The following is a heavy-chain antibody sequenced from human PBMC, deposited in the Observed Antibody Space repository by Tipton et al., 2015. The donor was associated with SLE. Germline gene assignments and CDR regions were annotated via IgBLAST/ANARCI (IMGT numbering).Heavy chain of an antibody. D-gene: IGHD3-16*01. CDR3: ARGAHGNTVSLLQY. CDR2: TYYRSKWYS. CDR1: GDSVSANSAA. V-gene: IGHV6-1*01. J-gene: IGHJ4*02. Sequence: GLVKPSQTLSLTCAISGDSVSANSAAWHWIRQSPSRGLEWLGRTYYRSKWYSDYAVSVKSRMTINPDTSKNQFSLHLSSVTPEDTAVYYCARGAHGNTVSLLQYWGQGTLVTVSS.